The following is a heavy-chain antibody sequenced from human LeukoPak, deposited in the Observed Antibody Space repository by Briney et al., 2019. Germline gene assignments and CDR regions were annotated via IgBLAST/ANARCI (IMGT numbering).Heavy chain of an antibody. J-gene: IGHJ4*02. Sequence: ASVKVSCKASGYTFTSYAMHWVRQAPGQRLEWMGWINAGNGNTKYSQKFQGRVTITRDTSASAAYMELSSLRSEDTAVYYCARDRYCSSTSCLGFDYWGQGTLVTVSS. CDR1: GYTFTSYA. D-gene: IGHD2-2*01. CDR3: ARDRYCSSTSCLGFDY. V-gene: IGHV1-3*01. CDR2: INAGNGNT.